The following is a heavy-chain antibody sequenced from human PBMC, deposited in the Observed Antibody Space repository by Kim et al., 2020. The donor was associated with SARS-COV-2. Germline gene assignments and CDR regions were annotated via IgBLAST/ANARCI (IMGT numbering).Heavy chain of an antibody. J-gene: IGHJ6*02. CDR1: GFTFSDYY. D-gene: IGHD6-13*01. CDR2: ISSSSSYT. Sequence: GGSLRLSCAASGFTFSDYYMSWIRQAPGKGLEWVSYISSSSSYTNYADSVKGRFTISRDNAKNSLYLQMNSLRAEDTAVYYCARDRISSSWYRFHYYGMDVWGQGTTVTVSS. CDR3: ARDRISSSWYRFHYYGMDV. V-gene: IGHV3-11*05.